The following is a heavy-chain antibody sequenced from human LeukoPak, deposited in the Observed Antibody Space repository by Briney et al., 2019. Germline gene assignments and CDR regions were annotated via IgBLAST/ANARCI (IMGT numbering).Heavy chain of an antibody. Sequence: SVKVSCKASGGTFSSYAISWVRQAPGQGLEWMGGIIPIFGTANYAQKFQGRVTITTDESTSTAYMELSSLRSEDTAVYYCARGRLVPAANWFDPWSQGTLVTVSS. CDR2: IIPIFGTA. D-gene: IGHD2-2*01. CDR3: ARGRLVPAANWFDP. CDR1: GGTFSSYA. J-gene: IGHJ5*02. V-gene: IGHV1-69*05.